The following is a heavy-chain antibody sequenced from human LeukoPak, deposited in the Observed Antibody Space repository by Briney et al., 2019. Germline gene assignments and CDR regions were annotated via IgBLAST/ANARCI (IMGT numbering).Heavy chain of an antibody. CDR1: GGSVSSSSYY. CDR3: ARVRYYDSNWFDP. V-gene: IGHV4-61*01. Sequence: SETLSLTCTVSGGSVSSSSYYWSWIRQPPGKGLEWIGYIYYSGNTNYNPSLKSRITISVDTSKNQFSLKLSSVTAADTAVYYCARVRYYDSNWFDPWGQGTLVTVSS. D-gene: IGHD3-3*01. J-gene: IGHJ5*02. CDR2: IYYSGNT.